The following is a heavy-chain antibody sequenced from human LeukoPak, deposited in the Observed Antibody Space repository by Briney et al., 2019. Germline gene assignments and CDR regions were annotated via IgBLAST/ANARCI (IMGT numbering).Heavy chain of an antibody. Sequence: SETLSLTCTVSGGSISSYYWSWIRQPPGKGLEWIGYIYYSGSTNYNPSLKSRVTISVDTSKNQFSLKLSSVTAADTAAYYCARHGDGHDYWGQGTLVTVSS. J-gene: IGHJ4*02. CDR3: ARHGDGHDY. V-gene: IGHV4-59*08. CDR2: IYYSGST. CDR1: GGSISSYY. D-gene: IGHD5-24*01.